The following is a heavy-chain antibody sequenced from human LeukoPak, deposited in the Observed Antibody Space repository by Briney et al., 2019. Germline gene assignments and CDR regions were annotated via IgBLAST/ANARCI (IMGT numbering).Heavy chain of an antibody. J-gene: IGHJ6*03. D-gene: IGHD3-10*01. Sequence: SETLSLTCTVSGGSISSGSYYWSWIRQPAGMGLEWIGRIYTSGSTNYNPSLKSRVTISVDTSKNQFSLKLTSVTVADTVIYYCARGSGSYGSNMDVWGNGTTVTISS. V-gene: IGHV4-61*02. CDR3: ARGSGSYGSNMDV. CDR1: GGSISSGSYY. CDR2: IYTSGST.